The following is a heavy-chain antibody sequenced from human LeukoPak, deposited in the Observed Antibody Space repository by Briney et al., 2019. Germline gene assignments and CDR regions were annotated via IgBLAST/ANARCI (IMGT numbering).Heavy chain of an antibody. CDR2: IYYTGST. CDR1: GYSITSGYY. J-gene: IGHJ4*02. V-gene: IGHV4-38-2*02. CDR3: ARDSDPMNY. Sequence: SETLSLTYTVSGYSITSGYYWAWIRQPPGKGLEWIGNIYYTGSTFYNPSLNSRVTMSVDTSKNQFSLKLNSVTAADTAVYYCARDSDPMNYWGQGTLVTVSS.